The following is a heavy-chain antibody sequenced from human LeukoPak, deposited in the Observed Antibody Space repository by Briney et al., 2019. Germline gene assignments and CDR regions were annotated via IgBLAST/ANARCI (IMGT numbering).Heavy chain of an antibody. Sequence: PGGSLRLACAASGFTFSSYAMSWVRQAPGKGLEWVSAISGSGGSTYYADSVRGRFTISRDNSKNTLYLQMNSLRAEDTAVYYCAKDLDDSGYDSFDYWGQGTLVTVSS. V-gene: IGHV3-23*01. D-gene: IGHD5-12*01. CDR2: ISGSGGST. J-gene: IGHJ4*02. CDR1: GFTFSSYA. CDR3: AKDLDDSGYDSFDY.